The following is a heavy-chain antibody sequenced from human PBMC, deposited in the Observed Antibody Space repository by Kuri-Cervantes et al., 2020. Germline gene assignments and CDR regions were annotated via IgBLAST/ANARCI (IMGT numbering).Heavy chain of an antibody. CDR3: ARKAKTRQDDFWSGYYDDGPTFDY. CDR2: ISSSGSTI. Sequence: LSLTCAASGFTFSDYYMSWIRQAPGKGLEWVSYISSSGSTIYYADSVKGRFTISRDNAKNSLYLQMNSLRAEDTAVYYCARKAKTRQDDFWSGYYDDGPTFDYWGQGTLVTVSS. D-gene: IGHD3-3*01. CDR1: GFTFSDYY. V-gene: IGHV3-11*01. J-gene: IGHJ4*02.